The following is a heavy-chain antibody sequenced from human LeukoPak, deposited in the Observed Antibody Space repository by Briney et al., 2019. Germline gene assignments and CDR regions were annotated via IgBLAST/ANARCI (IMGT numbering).Heavy chain of an antibody. D-gene: IGHD6-19*01. CDR3: ARVGSSSGYYFDY. Sequence: PGGSLRLSCAASGFTFSDYYMSWIRQAPGKGLEWVSYISGSGSTIYYADSVKGRSTISRDNAKNSLYLQMNSLRAEDTAVYYCARVGSSSGYYFDYWGQGTLVTVSS. CDR2: ISGSGSTI. CDR1: GFTFSDYY. V-gene: IGHV3-11*01. J-gene: IGHJ4*02.